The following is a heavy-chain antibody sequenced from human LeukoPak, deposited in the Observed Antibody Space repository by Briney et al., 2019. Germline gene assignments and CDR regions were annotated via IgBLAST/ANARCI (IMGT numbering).Heavy chain of an antibody. Sequence: PGGSLRLSCAASGLTFSSYAMSWVRQAPGKGLEWVSSFSGSGGSTYYADSVKGRFTISRDNSKNTLYLQMTSLRAEDTAVYYCARSGLSRFDYWGQGTLVTVSS. D-gene: IGHD4/OR15-4a*01. CDR3: ARSGLSRFDY. V-gene: IGHV3-23*01. CDR1: GLTFSSYA. CDR2: FSGSGGST. J-gene: IGHJ4*02.